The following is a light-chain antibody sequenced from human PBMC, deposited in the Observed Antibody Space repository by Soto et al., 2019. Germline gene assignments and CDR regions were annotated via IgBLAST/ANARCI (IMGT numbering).Light chain of an antibody. Sequence: EIVLTQSPGTLSLSPGERATLSCRASHTVSGPYLAWYQQKLGQAPRLLMYAASSRATGIPDRFSGSESGTDFTLAISRLEPEDFAVYYCQPYNNWPLTFGGGTKVDIK. CDR3: QPYNNWPLT. CDR2: AAS. CDR1: HTVSGPY. J-gene: IGKJ4*01. V-gene: IGKV3-20*01.